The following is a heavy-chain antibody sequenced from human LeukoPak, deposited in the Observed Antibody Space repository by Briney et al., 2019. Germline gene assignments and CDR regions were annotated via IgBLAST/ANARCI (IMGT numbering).Heavy chain of an antibody. D-gene: IGHD3-9*01. CDR3: ASAVFDWPGGIFDY. CDR2: IKQDGSET. V-gene: IGHV3-7*01. J-gene: IGHJ4*02. Sequence: GGSLRFSCAAPGFTFSSYWMSWVRQAPGKGLEWVANIKQDGSETYYVDSVKGRFTISRDNAKNSLYLQMNSLRAEDTAVYYCASAVFDWPGGIFDYWGQGTLVTVSS. CDR1: GFTFSSYW.